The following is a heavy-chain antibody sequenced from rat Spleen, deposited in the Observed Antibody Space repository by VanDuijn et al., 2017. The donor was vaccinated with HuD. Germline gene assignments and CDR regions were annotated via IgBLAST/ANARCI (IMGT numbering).Heavy chain of an antibody. CDR3: TRMRHYFDY. J-gene: IGHJ2*01. V-gene: IGHV5-31*01. Sequence: EVQLVESGGGLVQPGRSLKLSCVASGFTFNNYWMTWIRQAPGKGLEWVASSINTGGSTYYADSVKGRFTISRDNAKSTLYLQMNSLRSEETATYYCTRMRHYFDYWGQGVMVTVSS. CDR1: GFTFNNYW. CDR2: SINTGGST.